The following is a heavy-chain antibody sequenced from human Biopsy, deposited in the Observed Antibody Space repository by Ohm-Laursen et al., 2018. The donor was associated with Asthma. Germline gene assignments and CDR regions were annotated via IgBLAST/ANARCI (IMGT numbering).Heavy chain of an antibody. V-gene: IGHV1-69*13. CDR3: ARKAGSCISRACYSLDF. D-gene: IGHD2-15*01. J-gene: IGHJ4*02. Sequence: ASVKVSCKSLGGTFNTYVIGWVRQAPGQGLEWMGGINSVFGTTTYPQKFQDRVTITADDSTSTVYMELSSLRSEDTAVYYCARKAGSCISRACYSLDFWDQGTLVTVSS. CDR2: INSVFGTT. CDR1: GGTFNTYV.